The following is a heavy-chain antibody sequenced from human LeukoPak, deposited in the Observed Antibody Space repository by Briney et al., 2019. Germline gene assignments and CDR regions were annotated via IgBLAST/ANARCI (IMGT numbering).Heavy chain of an antibody. D-gene: IGHD5-18*01. V-gene: IGHV4-61*02. CDR1: GGSISSGSYY. Sequence: SQTLSLTCTVSGGSISSGSYYWSWIRQPAGKGLEWIGRIYTSGSTNYNPSLKSRVTISVDTSKNQFSLKLSSVTAADTAVYYCARLEDSYGAGWFDPWGQGTLVTVSS. CDR2: IYTSGST. CDR3: ARLEDSYGAGWFDP. J-gene: IGHJ5*02.